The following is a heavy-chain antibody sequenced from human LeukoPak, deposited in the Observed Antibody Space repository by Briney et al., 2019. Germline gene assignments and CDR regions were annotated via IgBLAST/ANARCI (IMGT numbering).Heavy chain of an antibody. CDR1: GFTFSSYA. CDR3: ARKDDSCGYPFDY. Sequence: PGGSLRLSCAASGFTFSSYAMSWVRQAPGRGLEWVAVISDDGSDKRYADSVEGRFTISRDNSKKTLYLQMNSPRPEDTALYFCARKDDSCGYPFDYWGQGTLVTVSP. V-gene: IGHV3-30-3*01. CDR2: ISDDGSDK. J-gene: IGHJ4*02. D-gene: IGHD3-22*01.